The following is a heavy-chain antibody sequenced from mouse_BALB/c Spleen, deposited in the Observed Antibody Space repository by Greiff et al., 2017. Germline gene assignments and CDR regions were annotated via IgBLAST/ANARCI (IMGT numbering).Heavy chain of an antibody. CDR3: ARDHGNYEGFDY. Sequence: EVKVVESGGGLVQPGGSLRLSCATSGFTFTDYYMSWVRQPPGKALEWLGFIRNKANGYTTEYSASVKGRFTISRDNSQSILYLQMNTLRAEDSATYYCARDHGNYEGFDYWGEGTTLTVSS. CDR1: GFTFTDYY. J-gene: IGHJ2*01. D-gene: IGHD2-1*01. V-gene: IGHV7-3*02. CDR2: IRNKANGYTT.